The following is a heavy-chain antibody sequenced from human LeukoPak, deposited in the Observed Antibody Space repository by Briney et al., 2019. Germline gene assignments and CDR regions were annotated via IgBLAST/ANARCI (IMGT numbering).Heavy chain of an antibody. V-gene: IGHV3-74*01. CDR1: GFTFSSYW. J-gene: IGHJ5*02. Sequence: GGSLRLSCAASGFTFSSYWMHWVRQAPGKGLVWVSRINTDGSSTSYADSVKGRFTISRDNAKNTLYLQMNSLRAKDTAVYYCARVRGYCSSTSCSNWFDPWGQGTLVTVSS. D-gene: IGHD2-2*01. CDR3: ARVRGYCSSTSCSNWFDP. CDR2: INTDGSST.